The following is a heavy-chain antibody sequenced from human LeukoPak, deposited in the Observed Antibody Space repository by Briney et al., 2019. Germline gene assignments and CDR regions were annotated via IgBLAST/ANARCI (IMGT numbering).Heavy chain of an antibody. CDR2: ISGSAHKI. Sequence: GGSLRLSCAASGFTFWSYAMSWVRQAPGKGLDWVSVISGSAHKIRYADSVKGRFTISRDNSENTVYLQMNNLGAEDTAVYYCAGRITGYSSGYVYWGQGTLVTVSS. CDR3: AGRITGYSSGYVY. J-gene: IGHJ4*02. D-gene: IGHD5-18*01. CDR1: GFTFWSYA. V-gene: IGHV3-23*01.